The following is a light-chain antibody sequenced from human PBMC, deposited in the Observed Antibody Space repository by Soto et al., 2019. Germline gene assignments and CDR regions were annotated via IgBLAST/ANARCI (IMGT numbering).Light chain of an antibody. J-gene: IGLJ2*01. V-gene: IGLV2-14*03. CDR2: DVS. CDR3: SSYTTSSTL. CDR1: SGDVGGYDY. Sequence: QSALTQPASVSGSPGQSITISCTGTSGDVGGYDYVSWYQQHPGKAPKLMIYDVSNRPSGVSDRFSGSKSGNTASLTISGRRAEDEADYYCSSYTTSSTLFGGGTKLTVL.